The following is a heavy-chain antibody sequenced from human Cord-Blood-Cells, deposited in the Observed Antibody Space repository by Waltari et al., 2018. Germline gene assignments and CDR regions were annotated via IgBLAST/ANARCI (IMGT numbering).Heavy chain of an antibody. D-gene: IGHD7-27*01. Sequence: QVQLVESGGGVVQPGRSLRLSCAASGFTFSRYAMHWVRQAPGKGLEWVAVISYDGSNKYYADSVKGRFTISRDNSKNTLYLQMNSLRAEDTAVYYCARGSGEAVDIWGQGTMVTVSS. V-gene: IGHV3-30-3*01. CDR2: ISYDGSNK. CDR3: ARGSGEAVDI. CDR1: GFTFSRYA. J-gene: IGHJ3*02.